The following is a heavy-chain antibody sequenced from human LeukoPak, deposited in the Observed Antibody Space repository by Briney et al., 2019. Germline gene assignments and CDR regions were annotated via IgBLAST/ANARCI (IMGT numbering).Heavy chain of an antibody. CDR3: ARQTGSGLFILP. J-gene: IGHJ4*02. CDR1: GCSISSNSYY. D-gene: IGHD3/OR15-3a*01. CDR2: IYYTGST. V-gene: IGHV4-39*01. Sequence: SETLSLTCTVSGCSISSNSYYWGWIRHPPGKGLEWIGSIYYTGSTYYNPSLKSRVAISIDTSKNQFSMRLTSVTAADTAVYYCARQTGSGLFILPGGQGTLVTVSS.